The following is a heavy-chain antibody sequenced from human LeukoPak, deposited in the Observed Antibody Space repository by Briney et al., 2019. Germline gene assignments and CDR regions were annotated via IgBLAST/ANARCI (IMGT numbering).Heavy chain of an antibody. D-gene: IGHD3-22*01. CDR2: IYYSGST. CDR3: ARVTMIVGVLFDY. CDR1: GGSISSGDYY. Sequence: SETLSLTCTVSGGSISSGDYYWSWIRQPPGKGLEWIGYIYYSGSTYYNPSLKSRVTISVDTSKNQFSLKLSSVTAADTAVYYCARVTMIVGVLFDYWGQGTLVTVSS. V-gene: IGHV4-30-4*01. J-gene: IGHJ4*02.